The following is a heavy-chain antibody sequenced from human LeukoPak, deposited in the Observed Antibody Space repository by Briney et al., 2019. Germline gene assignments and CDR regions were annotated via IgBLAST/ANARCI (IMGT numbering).Heavy chain of an antibody. D-gene: IGHD3-22*01. CDR2: IYHSGST. J-gene: IGHJ4*02. V-gene: IGHV4-38-2*02. CDR3: ATLGFSSGYYYYFDH. CDR1: GYSIGSGYY. Sequence: PSETLSLTCTVSGYSIGSGYYWGWIRQPPGKGLEWIGSIYHSGSTYYNPSLKSRVTISVDTSKNQFSLKLSSVTAADTAVYYCATLGFSSGYYYYFDHWGQGTLVTVSS.